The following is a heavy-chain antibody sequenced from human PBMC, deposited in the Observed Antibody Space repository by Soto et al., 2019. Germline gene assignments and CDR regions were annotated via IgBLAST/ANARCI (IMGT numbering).Heavy chain of an antibody. Sequence: QVQLVESGGGVVQPGRSLRLSCAASGFTFSSYAMHWVRQAPGKGLEWVAVISYDGSNKYYADSVKGRFTISRDNSKNTLYLQINILRAEDTAVDYCASSSESYPTNFDYWGQGTLGTVST. D-gene: IGHD3-10*01. CDR1: GFTFSSYA. J-gene: IGHJ4*02. V-gene: IGHV3-30-3*01. CDR2: ISYDGSNK. CDR3: ASSSESYPTNFDY.